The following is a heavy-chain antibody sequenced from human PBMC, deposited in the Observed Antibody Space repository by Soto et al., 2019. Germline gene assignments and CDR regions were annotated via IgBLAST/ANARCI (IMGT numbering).Heavy chain of an antibody. D-gene: IGHD6-6*01. Sequence: SQTLSLTCAISGDSVSSNSAAWNWIRQSPSRGLEWLGRTYHRSKWYNDYAVSVKSRITINPDTSKNQFSLQLNSVTPEDTAVYYCARDRIAARRAGYGMDVWGQGTTVTVSS. CDR2: TYHRSKWYN. J-gene: IGHJ6*02. CDR1: GDSVSSNSAA. V-gene: IGHV6-1*01. CDR3: ARDRIAARRAGYGMDV.